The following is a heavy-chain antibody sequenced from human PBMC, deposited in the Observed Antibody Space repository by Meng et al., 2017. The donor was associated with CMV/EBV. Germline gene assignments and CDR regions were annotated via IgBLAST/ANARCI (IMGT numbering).Heavy chain of an antibody. CDR1: GFTFSNAW. J-gene: IGHJ5*02. Sequence: GESLKISCAASGFTFSNAWMSWVRQAPGKGLEWVGRIKRKTDGGTTDYAAPVKGRFTISRDDSKNTLYLQMNSLKTEDTAVYYCTTDFILMVYDAVDWAWGQGTLVTVSS. CDR2: IKRKTDGGTT. V-gene: IGHV3-15*01. CDR3: TTDFILMVYDAVDWA. D-gene: IGHD2-8*01.